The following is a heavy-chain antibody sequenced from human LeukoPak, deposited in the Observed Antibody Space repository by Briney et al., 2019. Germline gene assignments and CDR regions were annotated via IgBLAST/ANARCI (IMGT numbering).Heavy chain of an antibody. CDR3: ARVMMVLFGEPHWYFDL. CDR2: IIPIFGTA. V-gene: IGHV1-69*13. Sequence: SVEVSCKASGGTFSSYAISWVRQAPGQGLEWMGGIIPIFGTANYAQKFQGRVTITADESTSTAYMELSSLRSEDTAVYYCARVMMVLFGEPHWYFDLWGRGTLVTVTS. D-gene: IGHD3-10*02. CDR1: GGTFSSYA. J-gene: IGHJ2*01.